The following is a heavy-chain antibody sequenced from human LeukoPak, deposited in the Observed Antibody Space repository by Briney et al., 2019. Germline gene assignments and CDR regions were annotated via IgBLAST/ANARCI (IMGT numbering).Heavy chain of an antibody. CDR3: ARAQYQLLYGYYNYYMDV. CDR1: GYTFTNYG. V-gene: IGHV1-2*02. J-gene: IGHJ6*03. D-gene: IGHD2-2*02. Sequence: ASVKVSCKASGYTFTNYGFSWVRQAPGQGLEWMGWIKPYTGGTNTAQKFQGRVTLTGDTSISTAYMELSGLTSDDTAVYYCARAQYQLLYGYYNYYMDVWGKGTTVTVSS. CDR2: IKPYTGGT.